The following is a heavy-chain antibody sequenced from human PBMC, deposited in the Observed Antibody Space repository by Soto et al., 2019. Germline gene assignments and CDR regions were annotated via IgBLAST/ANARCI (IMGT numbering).Heavy chain of an antibody. D-gene: IGHD1-26*01. CDR1: GGSISSSSYY. CDR2: IYYSGST. CDR3: ARPYFEGHYYYYMDV. Sequence: SETLSLTCTVSGGSISSSSYYWGWIRQPPGKGLEWIGSIYYSGSTYYNPSLKSRVTISVDTSKNQFSLKLSSVTAADTAVYYCARPYFEGHYYYYMDVWGKGTTVTVSS. V-gene: IGHV4-39*01. J-gene: IGHJ6*03.